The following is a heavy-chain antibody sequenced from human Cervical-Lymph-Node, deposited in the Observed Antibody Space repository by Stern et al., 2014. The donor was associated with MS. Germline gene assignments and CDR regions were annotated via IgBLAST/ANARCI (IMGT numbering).Heavy chain of an antibody. J-gene: IGHJ6*02. CDR2: INPSGGSP. V-gene: IGHV1-46*01. Sequence: QVQLVQSGADVKKPGASVKVSCKASGNTFSTYYLHWVRQAPGQGLEWLGVINPSGGSPTYAQKFQGRVTMIRDTSKSTVYMELGGLTSEDTAVYYCARDRGVTSYYYYGLDVWGQGTTVIVSS. D-gene: IGHD3-9*01. CDR3: ARDRGVTSYYYYGLDV. CDR1: GNTFSTYY.